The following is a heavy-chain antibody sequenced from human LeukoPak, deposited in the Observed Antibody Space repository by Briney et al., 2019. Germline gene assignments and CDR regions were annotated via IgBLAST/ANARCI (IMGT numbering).Heavy chain of an antibody. CDR2: ISSSGSTI. D-gene: IGHD3-10*01. Sequence: GGSLRLSCTASGFTFGDYAMSWFRQAPGKGLEWVSYISSSGSTIYYADSVKGRFTISRDNAKNSLYLQMNSLRAEDTAVYYCVRAGGGITMVRGVIITDNWFDPWGQGTLVTVSS. V-gene: IGHV3-11*01. CDR1: GFTFGDYA. J-gene: IGHJ5*02. CDR3: VRAGGGITMVRGVIITDNWFDP.